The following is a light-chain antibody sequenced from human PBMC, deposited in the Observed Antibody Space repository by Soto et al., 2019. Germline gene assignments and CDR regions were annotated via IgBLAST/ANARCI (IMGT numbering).Light chain of an antibody. CDR2: DVS. V-gene: IGLV2-14*03. CDR1: SSDIGGYNY. Sequence: QSALTQPASVSGSPGQSITISCTGSSSDIGGYNYVSWYQQHPGKAPQLMIYDVSYRPSGISDRFSGSKSGNTASLTIPGLQPKDEADYYCSSYGASSTLFGGGTKVTVL. J-gene: IGLJ3*02. CDR3: SSYGASSTL.